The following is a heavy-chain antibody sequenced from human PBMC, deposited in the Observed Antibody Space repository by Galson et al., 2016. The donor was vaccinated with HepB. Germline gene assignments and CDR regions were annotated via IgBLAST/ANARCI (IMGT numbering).Heavy chain of an antibody. CDR1: GYSFTSFY. Sequence: VQVSCTASGYSFTSFYLHWLRQAPGQGLEWMGIMNPSGGSAVYAQKFQGRVTMTRDTSTSTMYMELTSLRSEDTAVYYCARDITGTLYFDYGGQGTLVTVSS. V-gene: IGHV1-46*01. J-gene: IGHJ4*02. CDR2: MNPSGGSA. CDR3: ARDITGTLYFDY. D-gene: IGHD1-7*01.